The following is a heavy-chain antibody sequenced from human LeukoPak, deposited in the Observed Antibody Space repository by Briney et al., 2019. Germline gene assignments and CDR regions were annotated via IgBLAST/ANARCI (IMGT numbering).Heavy chain of an antibody. CDR1: GGSTSSYY. CDR2: IYYSGST. V-gene: IGHV4-59*01. J-gene: IGHJ4*02. Sequence: TSETLSLTCTVSGGSTSSYYWSWIRQPPGKGLEWIGYIYYSGSTNYNPSLKSRVTISVDTSKNQFSLKLSSVTAADTAVYYCARESVAGRTIDYWGQGTLVTVSS. D-gene: IGHD6-19*01. CDR3: ARESVAGRTIDY.